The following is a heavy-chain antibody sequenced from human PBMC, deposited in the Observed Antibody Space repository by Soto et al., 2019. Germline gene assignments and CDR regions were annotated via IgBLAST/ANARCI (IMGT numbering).Heavy chain of an antibody. J-gene: IGHJ6*04. Sequence: GGSLRLSCAASGFTFSSYAMSWVRQAPGKGLEWVSAISGSGGSTYYADSVKGRFTISRDNSKNTLYLQMNSLRAEDTAVYYCAKTLSNYDFWSGPGLDVWGKGTTVTVSS. CDR1: GFTFSSYA. CDR3: AKTLSNYDFWSGPGLDV. D-gene: IGHD3-3*01. V-gene: IGHV3-23*01. CDR2: ISGSGGST.